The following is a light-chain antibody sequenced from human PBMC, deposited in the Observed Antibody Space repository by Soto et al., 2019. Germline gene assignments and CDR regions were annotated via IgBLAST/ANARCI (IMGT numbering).Light chain of an antibody. CDR3: QQRHMWPIT. CDR1: QSVSNNY. Sequence: EIVLTQSPGTLSLSPGERATLSCRASQSVSNNYLAWYQQKPGQAPRLLIYGASNRATGIPDRFSGSGSGTDFTLTISSLEPEDSAVYYCQQRHMWPITFGQGTLLEIK. V-gene: IGKV3D-20*02. J-gene: IGKJ5*01. CDR2: GAS.